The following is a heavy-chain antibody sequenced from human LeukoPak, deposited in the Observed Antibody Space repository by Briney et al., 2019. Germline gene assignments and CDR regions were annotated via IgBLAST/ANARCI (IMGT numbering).Heavy chain of an antibody. CDR1: GFTFSNYA. D-gene: IGHD6-19*01. CDR3: ARYRYRGQWLVFDY. Sequence: QPGRSLRLSCEASGFTFSNYAMHWVRQAPGKGLEWVAVISNDGSNKYYAYSVKGRFTISRDNSKNTLYLQMNILRAGDTAVYYCARYRYRGQWLVFDYWGQGTLVTVSS. V-gene: IGHV3-30-3*01. J-gene: IGHJ4*02. CDR2: ISNDGSNK.